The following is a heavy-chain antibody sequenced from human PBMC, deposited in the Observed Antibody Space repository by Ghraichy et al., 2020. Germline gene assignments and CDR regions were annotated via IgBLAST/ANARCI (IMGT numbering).Heavy chain of an antibody. CDR3: ASDYYRPVLAAGSGMMFDF. Sequence: GGSLRLSCAASGFSFSDYAMSWVRQPPGKGLEWVSGLIENGADTYYADPVKGRFTISRDNSKNTLYLQMNSLRAEDTAIYFCASDYYRPVLAAGSGMMFDFWGQGSLVTVSS. D-gene: IGHD3-10*01. V-gene: IGHV3-23*01. CDR1: GFSFSDYA. J-gene: IGHJ4*02. CDR2: LIENGADT.